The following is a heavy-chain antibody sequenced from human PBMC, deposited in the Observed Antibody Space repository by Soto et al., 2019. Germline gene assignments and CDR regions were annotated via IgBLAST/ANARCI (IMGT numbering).Heavy chain of an antibody. CDR1: EFTFSDYY. CDR2: ISNSGSTI. Sequence: QVQLVEAGGGLVKPGGSLRLSCAASEFTFSDYYMTWIRQAPGKGLEWVSYISNSGSTIYYADSVKGRFTISRDNAKNSLYLQMNSLRAEDTAVYYCARGLAYGDHGWLDPWGQGTLVTVSP. V-gene: IGHV3-11*01. CDR3: ARGLAYGDHGWLDP. J-gene: IGHJ5*02. D-gene: IGHD4-17*01.